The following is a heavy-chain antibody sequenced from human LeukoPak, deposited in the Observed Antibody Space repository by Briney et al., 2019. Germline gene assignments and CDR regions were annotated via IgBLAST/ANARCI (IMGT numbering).Heavy chain of an antibody. CDR1: GFTFSSYS. Sequence: GGSLRLSCAASGFTFSSYSMNWVRQAPGKGLEWVSSISSSSSYIYYADSVKGRFTISRDNAKNSLYLQMNSLRAEGTAVYYCARELRHDYYDSSGLLDWGQGTLVTVSS. J-gene: IGHJ4*02. CDR2: ISSSSSYI. V-gene: IGHV3-21*01. CDR3: ARELRHDYYDSSGLLD. D-gene: IGHD3-22*01.